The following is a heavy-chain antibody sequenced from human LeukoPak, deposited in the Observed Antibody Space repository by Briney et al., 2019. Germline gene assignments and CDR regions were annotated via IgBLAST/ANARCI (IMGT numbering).Heavy chain of an antibody. CDR1: GFTFSNYW. CDR2: LNEDGSEK. V-gene: IGHV3-7*01. CDR3: AARRDVYSD. D-gene: IGHD5-24*01. Sequence: GGSLRLSCRASGFTFSNYWMSWVRQAPGKGLEWVANLNEDGSEKYYVDSVEGRFTISRDKAKNSQYLQMNSLRAEDTAIYYCAARRDVYSDWGQGTLVTVSS. J-gene: IGHJ4*02.